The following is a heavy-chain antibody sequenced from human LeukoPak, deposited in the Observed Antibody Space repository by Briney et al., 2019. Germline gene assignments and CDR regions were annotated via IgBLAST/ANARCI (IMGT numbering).Heavy chain of an antibody. J-gene: IGHJ4*02. CDR2: VWYDGSNK. V-gene: IGHV3-33*01. CDR3: ARARSEDYYDSSGYYYWSVLSGKQNSRTQYYFDY. Sequence: SGGSLRLSCAASGFTFSSYGMHWVRQAPGKGLEWVAVVWYDGSNKYYADSVKGRFTISRDNSKNTLYLQMNSLRAEDTAVYYCARARSEDYYDSSGYYYWSVLSGKQNSRTQYYFDYWGQGTLVTVSS. D-gene: IGHD3-22*01. CDR1: GFTFSSYG.